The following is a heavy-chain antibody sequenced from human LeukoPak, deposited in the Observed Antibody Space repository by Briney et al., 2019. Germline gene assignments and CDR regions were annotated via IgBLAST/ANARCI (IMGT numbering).Heavy chain of an antibody. CDR1: GGSFSGFY. D-gene: IGHD3-3*02. CDR2: IYYTGTT. Sequence: KTSETLSLTCEAYGGSFSGFYWSWIRQSPGKGLEWIGEIYYTGTTNYNPSPKSRVTISIDKSKKQMSLKLSSVTAADTAVYYCARRGGRSVIGYWGQGTLVTVSS. J-gene: IGHJ4*02. CDR3: ARRGGRSVIGY. V-gene: IGHV4-34*01.